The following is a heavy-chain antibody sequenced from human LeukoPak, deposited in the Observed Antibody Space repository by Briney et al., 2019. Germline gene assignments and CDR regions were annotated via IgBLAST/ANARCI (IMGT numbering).Heavy chain of an antibody. J-gene: IGHJ3*02. V-gene: IGHV4-34*01. CDR3: ARDHSRSWHRQAFDI. CDR2: INHSGST. Sequence: SETLSLTCAVYGGSFSGYYWSWIRQPPGKGLEWIGEINHSGSTNYNPSLKSRVTMSVDTSKNQFSLKLSSVAAADTAVYYCARDHSRSWHRQAFDIWGQGTMVTVSS. CDR1: GGSFSGYY. D-gene: IGHD6-13*01.